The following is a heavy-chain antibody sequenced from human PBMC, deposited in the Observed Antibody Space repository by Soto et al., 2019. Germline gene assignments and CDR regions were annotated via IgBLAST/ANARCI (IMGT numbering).Heavy chain of an antibody. J-gene: IGHJ6*02. CDR1: GFTFSDYY. D-gene: IGHD1-1*01. V-gene: IGHV3-11*01. CDR3: LRTTGTTAYYYYGMDV. CDR2: ISSSGSTI. Sequence: GSLRLSCAASGFTFSDYYMSWIRQAPGKGLEWVSYISSSGSTIYYADSVKGRFTISRDNAKNSLYLQMNSLRAEDTAVYYCLRTTGTTAYYYYGMDVWGQGTTVTVS.